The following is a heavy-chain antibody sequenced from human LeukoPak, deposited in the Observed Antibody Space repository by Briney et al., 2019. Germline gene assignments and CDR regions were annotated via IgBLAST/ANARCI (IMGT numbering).Heavy chain of an antibody. CDR3: ARDRTGYSSGWYIGGYYYGMDV. Sequence: PSETPSVTRAVSRGSISSSKWWSWVRQPPGKGLEWIGELYHSGSTNYNPSLKSRDTISVDKSKNQFSLKLSSVTAADTAVYYCARDRTGYSSGWYIGGYYYGMDVWGKGTTVTVSS. V-gene: IGHV4-4*02. CDR2: LYHSGST. CDR1: RGSISSSKW. J-gene: IGHJ6*04. D-gene: IGHD6-19*01.